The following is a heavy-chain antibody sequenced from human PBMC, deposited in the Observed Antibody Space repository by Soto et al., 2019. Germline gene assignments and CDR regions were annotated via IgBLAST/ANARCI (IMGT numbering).Heavy chain of an antibody. CDR2: ISAYNGNT. CDR1: GYTFTSYG. J-gene: IGHJ6*02. CDR3: ARDRTYGSGSIYGMDV. D-gene: IGHD3-10*01. Sequence: QVQLVQSGAEVKKPGASVKVSCKASGYTFTSYGISWVRQAPGQGLEWMGWISAYNGNTNYAQKLQGRVTMTTDTSTSRAYMELRSLRSDDTAVYYCARDRTYGSGSIYGMDVWGQGTTVTVSS. V-gene: IGHV1-18*01.